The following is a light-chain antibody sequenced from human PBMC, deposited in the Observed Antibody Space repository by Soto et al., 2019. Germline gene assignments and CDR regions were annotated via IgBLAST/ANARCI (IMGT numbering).Light chain of an antibody. CDR3: MQALQTPLYT. CDR1: QSLLHGNGYNY. V-gene: IGKV2-28*01. CDR2: LGS. Sequence: DIVMTQSPLSLPVTPGEPASISCRSSQSLLHGNGYNYLDWYLQKPGQSPQLLIYLGSNRASGVPDRFSGSGSGTDFTLKISRVEAEDVGFYYCMQALQTPLYTFGQGTKLEI. J-gene: IGKJ2*01.